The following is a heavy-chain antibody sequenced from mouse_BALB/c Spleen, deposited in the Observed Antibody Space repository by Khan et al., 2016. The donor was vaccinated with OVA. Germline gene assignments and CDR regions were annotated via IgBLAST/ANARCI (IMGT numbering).Heavy chain of an antibody. J-gene: IGHJ4*01. Sequence: VQLEESGPGLVAPSQSLSITCTVSGFSLSRYNVHWVRQPPGKGLEWLGMIWGGGGTDYTSALTSRLSISKDDSKRHVFLKMNSLQTDNTAKYYRTRAYYRYDGYYAMDYWGQGTSVTVSS. CDR3: TRAYYRYDGYYAMDY. CDR1: GFSLSRYN. V-gene: IGHV2-6-4*01. D-gene: IGHD2-14*01. CDR2: IWGGGGT.